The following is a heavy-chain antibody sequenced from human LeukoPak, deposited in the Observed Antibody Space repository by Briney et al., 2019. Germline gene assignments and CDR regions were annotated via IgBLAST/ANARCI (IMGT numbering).Heavy chain of an antibody. CDR3: ARSLIEGGFDY. D-gene: IGHD2-8*01. CDR1: GGSISSNGYY. V-gene: IGHV4-39*07. J-gene: IGHJ4*02. CDR2: IYYSGST. Sequence: SETLSLTYTVSGGSISSNGYYWGWIRQPPGKGLEWIGSIYYSGSTYYNPSLKSRVTISVDTSKNQFSLKLSSVTAADTAVYYCARSLIEGGFDYWGQGTLVTVSS.